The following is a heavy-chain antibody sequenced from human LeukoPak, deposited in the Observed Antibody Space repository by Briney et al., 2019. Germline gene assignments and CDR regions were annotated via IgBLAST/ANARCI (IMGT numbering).Heavy chain of an antibody. CDR2: MWYDGGKQ. CDR3: ARGVWNPDY. J-gene: IGHJ4*02. CDR1: GFTFSTYA. Sequence: GGSLRLSCAASGFTFSTYAMHWVRQAPGKGLEWVAIMWYDGGKQYYADSLKGRFTISRDTSKNTLYLQMNSLRAEDTAMYYCARGVWNPDYWGQGTLVTVSS. D-gene: IGHD1-1*01. V-gene: IGHV3-33*01.